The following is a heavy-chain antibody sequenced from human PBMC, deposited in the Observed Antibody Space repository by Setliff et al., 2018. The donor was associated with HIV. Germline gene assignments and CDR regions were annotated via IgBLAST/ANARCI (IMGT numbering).Heavy chain of an antibody. Sequence: GGSLRLSCAASGFTFSSHAMTWVRQAPGKGLEWVAFIRYDGSNKYYADSVKGRFTISRDNAKNSLYLQMNSLRAEDTAVYYCARPNYYDSSGSFDYWGQGTLVTVSS. CDR2: IRYDGSNK. CDR3: ARPNYYDSSGSFDY. J-gene: IGHJ4*02. V-gene: IGHV3-33*08. CDR1: GFTFSSHA. D-gene: IGHD3-22*01.